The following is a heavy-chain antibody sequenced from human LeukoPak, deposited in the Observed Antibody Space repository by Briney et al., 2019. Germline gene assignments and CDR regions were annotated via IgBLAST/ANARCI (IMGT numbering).Heavy chain of an antibody. V-gene: IGHV1-18*01. Sequence: GASVKVSCKASGYTFTSYGISWVRQAPGQGLEWMGWISANNGNTNYAQKLQGRVTMTTDTSTSTAYMELRSLRSDDTAVYYCAREIPYCSGGSCYGRGFDPWGQGTLVTVSS. CDR1: GYTFTSYG. J-gene: IGHJ5*02. CDR2: ISANNGNT. CDR3: AREIPYCSGGSCYGRGFDP. D-gene: IGHD2-15*01.